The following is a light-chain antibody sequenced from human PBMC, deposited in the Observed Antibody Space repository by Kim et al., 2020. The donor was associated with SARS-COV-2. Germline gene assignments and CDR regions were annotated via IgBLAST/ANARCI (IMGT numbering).Light chain of an antibody. CDR2: QDT. J-gene: IGLJ3*02. Sequence: SYELTQPPSVSVSPGQTASITCSGDKLGDKYVCWYQQKPGQSPAPVIFQDTKRPSGIPERFSGSKSGNTATLTISGTQPTDEAYYYCQVWDSSTEGVFGG. CDR1: KLGDKY. CDR3: QVWDSSTEGV. V-gene: IGLV3-1*01.